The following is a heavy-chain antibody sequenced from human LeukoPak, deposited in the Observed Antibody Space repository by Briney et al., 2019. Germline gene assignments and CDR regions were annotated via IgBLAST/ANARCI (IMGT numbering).Heavy chain of an antibody. Sequence: SETLSLTCTASGVSIRGHYLSWLRQPPGKGLEWFAYISPIGSTTYNPSLKSRLTILVGTSKKQFFLTLTSVTAADTAVYYCAIDRTTIDALDMWGPLAIVTLSS. CDR3: AIDRTTIDALDM. CDR2: ISPIGST. V-gene: IGHV4-59*11. CDR1: GVSIRGHY. D-gene: IGHD2-2*01. J-gene: IGHJ3*02.